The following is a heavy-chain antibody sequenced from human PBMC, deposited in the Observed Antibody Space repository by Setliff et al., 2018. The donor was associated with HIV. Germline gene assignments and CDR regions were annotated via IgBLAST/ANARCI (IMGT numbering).Heavy chain of an antibody. V-gene: IGHV4-59*01. CDR3: ARRALTGYYYYMDV. J-gene: IGHJ6*03. D-gene: IGHD3-10*01. Sequence: SETLSLTCTVSGGSISSYYWSWIRQPPGKGLEWIGYIYYSGSTNYNPSLKSRVTISVDTSKNQFSLKLSSVTAADTAVYYCARRALTGYYYYMDVWGTGTTVTV. CDR2: IYYSGST. CDR1: GGSISSYY.